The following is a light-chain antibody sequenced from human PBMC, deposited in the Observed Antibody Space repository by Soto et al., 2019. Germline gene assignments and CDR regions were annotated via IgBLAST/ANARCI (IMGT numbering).Light chain of an antibody. V-gene: IGKV3-20*01. J-gene: IGKJ4*01. CDR1: QSVSSN. CDR3: QQHGSSLALT. Sequence: EIVMTQSPATLAVSPGERATLSCRASQSVSSNLAWYQQKPGQAPRLLIYGASSRATGIPDRFTGSGSGTNFTLTISRLEPEDFAVYYCQQHGSSLALTFGGGTKVDNK. CDR2: GAS.